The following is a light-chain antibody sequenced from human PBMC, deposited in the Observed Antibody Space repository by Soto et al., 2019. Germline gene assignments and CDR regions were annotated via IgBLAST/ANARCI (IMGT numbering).Light chain of an antibody. CDR3: QEYGSSLWT. CDR1: QSVSSSY. J-gene: IGKJ1*01. CDR2: GAS. V-gene: IGKV3-20*01. Sequence: EIVLTQSPGTLSLSPGERATLSCRASQSVSSSYLAWYQQKPGQAPRLLIYGASSRATGIPDRFSGSGSGTDITLTISSLEPEEFAVYYCQEYGSSLWTFGQGTKVEIK.